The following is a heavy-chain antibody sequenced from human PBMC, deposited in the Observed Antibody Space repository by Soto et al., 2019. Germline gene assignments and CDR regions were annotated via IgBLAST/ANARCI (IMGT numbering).Heavy chain of an antibody. CDR3: ARGLIYDSSGYYFDY. CDR1: GYTFTTYY. CDR2: INPSGGST. Sequence: GASVKVSCKASGYTFTTYYMHWVRQAPGQGLEWMGIINPSGGSTRYAQKFQGRVTMTRDTSTSTVYMELSSLKSEDTAVYYCARGLIYDSSGYYFDYWGQGTLVTVPS. J-gene: IGHJ4*02. D-gene: IGHD3-22*01. V-gene: IGHV1-46*01.